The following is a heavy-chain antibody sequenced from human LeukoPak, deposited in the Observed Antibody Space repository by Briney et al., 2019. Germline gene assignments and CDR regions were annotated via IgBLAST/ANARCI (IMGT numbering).Heavy chain of an antibody. Sequence: GGSLRLSCAASGFTFSNYWMHWVRQAPGKGLVWVSRINGDGSSTSYADSVKGRFTISRDNAKNSLYLQMNSLRAEDTAVYYCARDPTYYYGSGSYYFDYWGQGTLVTVSS. CDR1: GFTFSNYW. CDR2: INGDGSST. D-gene: IGHD3-10*01. J-gene: IGHJ4*02. V-gene: IGHV3-74*01. CDR3: ARDPTYYYGSGSYYFDY.